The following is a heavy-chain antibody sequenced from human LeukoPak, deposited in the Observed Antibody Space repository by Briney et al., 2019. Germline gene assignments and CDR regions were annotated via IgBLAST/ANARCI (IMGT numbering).Heavy chain of an antibody. CDR3: ARGSSGWYNWFDP. V-gene: IGHV1-69*01. CDR1: GGTFSSYA. J-gene: IGHJ5*02. D-gene: IGHD6-19*01. CDR2: IIPIFGTA. Sequence: SVKVSCKASGGTFSSYAISWVRQAPGQGLEWMGGIIPIFGTANYAQKFQGRVTITADESTSTAYMELSSLRSEVTAVYYCARGSSGWYNWFDPWGQGTLVTVSS.